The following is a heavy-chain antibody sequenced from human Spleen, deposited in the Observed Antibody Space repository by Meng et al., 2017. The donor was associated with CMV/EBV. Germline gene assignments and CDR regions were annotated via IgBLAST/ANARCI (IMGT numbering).Heavy chain of an antibody. CDR1: GFTFSSYA. D-gene: IGHD3-22*01. J-gene: IGHJ4*02. CDR3: AKDLTMIVVVIGSSARGFDY. Sequence: GGSLRLSCAASGFTFSSYAMSWVRQAPGKGLEWVSAISGSGGSTYYADSVKGRFTISRDNSKNTLYLQMNSQRAEDTAVYYCAKDLTMIVVVIGSSARGFDYWGQGTLVTVSS. V-gene: IGHV3-23*01. CDR2: ISGSGGST.